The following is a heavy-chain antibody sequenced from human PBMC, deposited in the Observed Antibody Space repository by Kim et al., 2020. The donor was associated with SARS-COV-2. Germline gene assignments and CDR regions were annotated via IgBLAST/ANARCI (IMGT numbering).Heavy chain of an antibody. V-gene: IGHV4-30-4*08. CDR2: IFSSGST. CDR1: GGSISSDRFY. Sequence: SETLSLTCTVSGGSISSDRFYWSWIRQPPGKGLEWIGYIFSSGSTYYNPSLKSRVAISVDTSKNQFSLSLYSVTAADTAVYYCARGGGLETAVLAMHWF. J-gene: IGHJ5*01. D-gene: IGHD4-17*01. CDR3: ARGGGLETAVLAMHWF.